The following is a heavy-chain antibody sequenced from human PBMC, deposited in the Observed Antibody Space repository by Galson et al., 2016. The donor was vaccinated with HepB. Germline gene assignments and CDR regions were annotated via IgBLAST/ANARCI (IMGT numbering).Heavy chain of an antibody. D-gene: IGHD3-22*01. CDR3: ASRPSDSSGDSPIHY. CDR2: IYYSGTT. J-gene: IGHJ4*02. V-gene: IGHV4-39*07. CDR1: GASISSSSYY. Sequence: ETLSLTCTVSGASISSSSYYWGWIRQPPGKGLEWLATIYYSGTTYYNPSLNSRATISADTSKNQYSLRLTSVTAADSAVYYCASRPSDSSGDSPIHYWGQGTLVTVSS.